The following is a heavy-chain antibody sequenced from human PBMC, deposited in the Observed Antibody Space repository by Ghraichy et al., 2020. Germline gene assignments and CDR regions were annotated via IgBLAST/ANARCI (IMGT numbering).Heavy chain of an antibody. Sequence: SETLSLTCTVSGGSISSSGYYWGWIRQPPGKGLEWIGSVFYSGNTYYKQSLESRVTISVDTSKNQFFLELRSVTAADTAIYYCAGPGGGRPWYDWFDPWGQGTLVTVSS. D-gene: IGHD2-15*01. CDR2: VFYSGNT. V-gene: IGHV4-39*01. J-gene: IGHJ5*02. CDR3: AGPGGGRPWYDWFDP. CDR1: GGSISSSGYY.